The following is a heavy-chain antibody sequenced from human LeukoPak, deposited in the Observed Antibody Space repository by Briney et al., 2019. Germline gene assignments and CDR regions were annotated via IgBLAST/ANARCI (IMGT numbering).Heavy chain of an antibody. Sequence: GGSLRLSCAASGFTFSSHWMHWVRQARGEGLVWVSGISTDGSRPRYADSVNGRFTISRDNAKNTLYLQMNSLRAEDTAVYFCVRDGQGSTPLDYWGQGTLVTVSS. V-gene: IGHV3-74*01. J-gene: IGHJ4*02. D-gene: IGHD2-15*01. CDR3: VRDGQGSTPLDY. CDR1: GFTFSSHW. CDR2: ISTDGSRP.